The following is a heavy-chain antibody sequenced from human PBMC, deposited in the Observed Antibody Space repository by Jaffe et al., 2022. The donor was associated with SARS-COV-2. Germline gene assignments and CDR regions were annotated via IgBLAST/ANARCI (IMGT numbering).Heavy chain of an antibody. Sequence: EVHLVESGGGLVQPGGSLRLSCAASGFTFSNYALIWVRQTPGKGLEWVSYISPGNSTIYYAESVKGRFTISRDNAKNSLYLQMNSLRAEDTAVYYCARSGRWGFCSGDTCLYYFDHWGQGTPVTVSS. CDR3: ARSGRWGFCSGDTCLYYFDH. V-gene: IGHV3-48*01. D-gene: IGHD2-15*01. CDR2: ISPGNSTI. CDR1: GFTFSNYA. J-gene: IGHJ4*02.